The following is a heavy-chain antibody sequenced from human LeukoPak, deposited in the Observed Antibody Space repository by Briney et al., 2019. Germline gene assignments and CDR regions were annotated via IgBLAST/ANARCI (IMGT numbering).Heavy chain of an antibody. Sequence: SETLSLTCTVSGGSISSNYWSWIRQPPGKGLEWIGYVSYSGSGNYNPSLKSRVTISLDTSNNHFSLKLSSVTAADTAVYYCARQYYYDRGEAFDIWGQGTLVTVSS. D-gene: IGHD3-22*01. CDR3: ARQYYYDRGEAFDI. V-gene: IGHV4-59*08. J-gene: IGHJ3*02. CDR2: VSYSGSG. CDR1: GGSISSNY.